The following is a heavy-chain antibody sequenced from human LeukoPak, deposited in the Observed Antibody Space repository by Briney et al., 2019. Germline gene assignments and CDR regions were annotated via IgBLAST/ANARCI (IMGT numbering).Heavy chain of an antibody. J-gene: IGHJ4*02. D-gene: IGHD4-23*01. CDR3: ARWIDGGNGY. Sequence: SVKVSCKASGGTSSSYAISWVRQAPGQGLEWMGRIIPILGIANYAQKFQGRVTITADKSTSTAYMELSGLRSEDTAVYYCARWIDGGNGYWGQGTLVTVSS. V-gene: IGHV1-69*04. CDR2: IIPILGIA. CDR1: GGTSSSYA.